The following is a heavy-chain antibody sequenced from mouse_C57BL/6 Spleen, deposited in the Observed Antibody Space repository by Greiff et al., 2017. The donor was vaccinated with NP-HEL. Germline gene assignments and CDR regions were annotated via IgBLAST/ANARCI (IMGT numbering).Heavy chain of an antibody. J-gene: IGHJ3*01. V-gene: IGHV1-42*01. CDR1: GYSFTGYY. Sequence: PLASVKISCKASGYSFTGYYMNWVQQSPEKSLEWIGEINPSTGGTTYNQKFKAKATLTVDKSSSTAYMQLKSLTSEDSAVYYCARLDSSGYFAYWGQGTLVTVSA. D-gene: IGHD3-2*02. CDR3: ARLDSSGYFAY. CDR2: INPSTGGT.